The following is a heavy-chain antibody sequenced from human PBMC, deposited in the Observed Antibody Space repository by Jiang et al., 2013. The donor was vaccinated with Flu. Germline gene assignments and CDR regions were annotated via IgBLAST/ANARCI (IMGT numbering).Heavy chain of an antibody. CDR1: GYSISSGYY. V-gene: IGHV4-38-2*02. Sequence: GLVKPSETLSLTCTVSGYSISSGYYWGWIRQPPGKGLEWIGSIYHSGSTYYNPSLKSRVTISVDTSKNQFSLKLSSVTAADTAVYYCATYYMVRGVRKAGSYFDLWGRGTLVTVSS. CDR3: ATYYMVRGVRKAGSYFDL. J-gene: IGHJ2*01. D-gene: IGHD3-10*01. CDR2: IYHSGST.